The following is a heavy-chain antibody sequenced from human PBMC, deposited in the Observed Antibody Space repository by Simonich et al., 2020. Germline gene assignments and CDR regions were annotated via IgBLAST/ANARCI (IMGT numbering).Heavy chain of an antibody. J-gene: IGHJ4*02. CDR1: GFTFSSYS. CDR3: ARDAAGDY. Sequence: EVQLVESGGGLVKPGGSLRLSCAASGFTFSSYSMNWVRQAPGKGRKWVSSISSRSSYIYYADSVKGRFTISRDNAKNSLYLQMNSLRAEDTAVYYCARDAAGDYWGQGTLVTVSS. CDR2: ISSRSSYI. V-gene: IGHV3-21*01. D-gene: IGHD6-13*01.